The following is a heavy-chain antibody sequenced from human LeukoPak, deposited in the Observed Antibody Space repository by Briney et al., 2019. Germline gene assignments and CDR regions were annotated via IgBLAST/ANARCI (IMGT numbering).Heavy chain of an antibody. Sequence: GGSLRLSCAASGFTFSTYWMHWVRQAPGKGLVWVARINVEGNDIDYAESVKGRFTISRDSAKNTLYLQMNSLRAEDTAVYSCARDLTGPYDHWGQGTLVTVSS. CDR3: ARDLTGPYDH. D-gene: IGHD3-22*01. CDR1: GFTFSTYW. V-gene: IGHV3-74*01. J-gene: IGHJ4*02. CDR2: INVEGNDI.